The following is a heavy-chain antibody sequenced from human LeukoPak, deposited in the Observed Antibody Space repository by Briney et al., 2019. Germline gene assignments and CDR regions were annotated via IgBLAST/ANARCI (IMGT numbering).Heavy chain of an antibody. J-gene: IGHJ4*02. CDR3: ARDSSGYSSGWYPDY. D-gene: IGHD6-19*01. Sequence: ASVKVSCKASGYTFTGYYMHWVRQAPGQGLEWMGWISAYNGNTNYAQKLQGRVTMTTDTSTSTAYMELRSLRSDDTAVYYCARDSSGYSSGWYPDYWGQGTLVTVSS. V-gene: IGHV1-18*04. CDR2: ISAYNGNT. CDR1: GYTFTGYY.